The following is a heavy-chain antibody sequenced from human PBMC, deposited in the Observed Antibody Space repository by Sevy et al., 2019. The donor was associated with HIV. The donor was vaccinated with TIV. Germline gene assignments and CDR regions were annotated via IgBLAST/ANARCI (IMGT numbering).Heavy chain of an antibody. CDR2: ISSGSSYI. CDR3: ARDDYDTTPCAFDV. D-gene: IGHD3-22*01. J-gene: IGHJ3*01. V-gene: IGHV3-21*06. CDR1: GFSFDTYS. Sequence: GGSLRLSCIASGFSFDTYSMNWVRQTPGQGLEWVSSISSGSSYIYYADSVKGRFTISRDNAKNSLSLEMNSLTVEDTAIYYCARDDYDTTPCAFDVWGQGTMVTVSS.